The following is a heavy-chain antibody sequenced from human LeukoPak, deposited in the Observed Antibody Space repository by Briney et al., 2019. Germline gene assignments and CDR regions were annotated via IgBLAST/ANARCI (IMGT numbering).Heavy chain of an antibody. CDR2: IKEDGAQK. CDR1: GFSFSSHW. CDR3: AKEYL. J-gene: IGHJ4*02. V-gene: IGHV3-7*01. Sequence: GGSLRLSCVASGFSFSSHWMSWVRQTPGKGPEWVASIKEDGAQKNYADSVKGRFTISRDNAQNSLSLQMNSLRVDDTGVYYCAKEYLWGQRIQVALSS.